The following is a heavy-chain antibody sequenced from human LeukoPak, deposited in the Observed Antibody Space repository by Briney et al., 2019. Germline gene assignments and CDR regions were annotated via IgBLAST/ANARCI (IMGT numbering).Heavy chain of an antibody. CDR1: GGSISSYY. CDR2: IYYSGST. J-gene: IGHJ5*02. CDR3: ARRRGSSWYPGWFDP. V-gene: IGHV4-59*12. Sequence: SETLSLTCTVSGGSISSYYWSWIRQPPGKGLEWIGYIYYSGSTNYNPSLKSRVTMSVDTSTNQFSLKLSSVTAADTAVYYCARRRGSSWYPGWFDPWGQGTLVTVSS. D-gene: IGHD6-13*01.